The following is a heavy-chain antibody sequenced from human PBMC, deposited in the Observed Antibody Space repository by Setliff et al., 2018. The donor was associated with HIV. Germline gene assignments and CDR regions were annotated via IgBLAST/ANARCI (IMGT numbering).Heavy chain of an antibody. CDR2: INPSGGST. D-gene: IGHD6-13*01. CDR3: AIGSSNWPHRPNKYYFDY. CDR1: GYTFTSYY. Sequence: GASVKVSCKASGYTFTSYYIHWVRQAPGQGLEWMGRINPSGGSTSYAQKFQGRVTITRDTSASTAYMELTSLRSDDTGVYYCAIGSSNWPHRPNKYYFDYWGQGTPVTVSS. J-gene: IGHJ4*02. V-gene: IGHV1-46*01.